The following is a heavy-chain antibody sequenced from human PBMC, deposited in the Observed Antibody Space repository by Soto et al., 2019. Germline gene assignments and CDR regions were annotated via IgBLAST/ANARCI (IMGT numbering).Heavy chain of an antibody. V-gene: IGHV4-31*02. CDR2: IYYSGST. Sequence: SETLSLTGTVSGGSISSGGYYWSWIRQHPGKGLEWIGYIYYSGSTYYNPSLKSRVNISVATSTNQCSLMLSSLTAADTAVYYCARARVVVVPAAYSLYAMDVCGHGT. CDR3: ARARVVVVPAAYSLYAMDV. CDR1: GGSISSGGYY. D-gene: IGHD2-2*01. J-gene: IGHJ6*01.